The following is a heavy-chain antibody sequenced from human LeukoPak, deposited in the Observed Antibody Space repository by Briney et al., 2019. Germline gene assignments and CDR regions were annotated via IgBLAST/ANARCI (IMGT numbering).Heavy chain of an antibody. J-gene: IGHJ5*02. CDR1: GGSISSSNW. CDR3: VTEGVLWVGENPNWFDP. CDR2: IYHSGST. V-gene: IGHV4-4*02. Sequence: SGTLSLTCAVSGGSISSSNWWSWVRQPPGKGLEWIGEIYHSGSTNYNPSLKSRVTISIDTSKNQFSLKLSSVTAADTAIYYCVTEGVLWVGENPNWFDPWGQGTLVTVSS. D-gene: IGHD3-10*01.